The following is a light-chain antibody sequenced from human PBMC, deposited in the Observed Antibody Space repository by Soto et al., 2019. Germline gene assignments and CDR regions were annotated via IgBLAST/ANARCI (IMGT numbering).Light chain of an antibody. CDR3: QQYHNWGLS. CDR2: GSS. V-gene: IGKV3D-15*01. J-gene: IGKJ4*01. CDR1: GNVGTN. Sequence: MVMTQSPAALSVSPGERVTLSCRASGNVGTNLAWYQQRPGQPPKLLIYGSSTRATGISATFSGSGSGTEFTLTISSMKSEESAVYHCQQYHNWGLSFGGGTKAEIK.